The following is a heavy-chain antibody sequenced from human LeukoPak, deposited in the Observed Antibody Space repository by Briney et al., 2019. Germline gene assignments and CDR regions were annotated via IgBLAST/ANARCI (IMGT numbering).Heavy chain of an antibody. CDR2: IYYSGST. D-gene: IGHD3-22*01. CDR1: GGSFSGYY. V-gene: IGHV4-30-4*08. Sequence: KTSETLSLTCAVYGGSFSGYYWSWIRQPPGKGLEWIGYIYYSGSTYYNPSLKSRVTISVDTSKNQFSLKLSSVTAADTAVYYCARRITYYYDSSGYYYEAFDIWGQGTMVTVSS. J-gene: IGHJ3*02. CDR3: ARRITYYYDSSGYYYEAFDI.